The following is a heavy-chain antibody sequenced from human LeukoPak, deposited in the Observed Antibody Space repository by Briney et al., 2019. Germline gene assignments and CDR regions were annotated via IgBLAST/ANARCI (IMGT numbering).Heavy chain of an antibody. CDR3: ARDPTPRYCSGGSCYTHYGMDV. Sequence: GGSLRLSCAASGFTFSSYAMHWVRQAPGKGLEWVAAISHDGSNKYHADSVKGRFTISRDNSKNTVYLQMNSLRAEDTAVYYCARDPTPRYCSGGSCYTHYGMDVWGQGTTVTVSS. V-gene: IGHV3-30*07. CDR1: GFTFSSYA. CDR2: ISHDGSNK. D-gene: IGHD2-15*01. J-gene: IGHJ6*02.